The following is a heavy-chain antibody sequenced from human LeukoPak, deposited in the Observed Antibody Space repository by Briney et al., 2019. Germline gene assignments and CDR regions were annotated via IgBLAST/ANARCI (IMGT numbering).Heavy chain of an antibody. J-gene: IGHJ4*02. CDR2: ISSSGSTI. V-gene: IGHV3-11*01. CDR3: ARARYSGSYFDY. CDR1: GFTFSDYY. Sequence: PGGSLRLSCAASGFTFSDYYMSWVRQAPGKGLEWVSYISSSGSTIYYADSVKGRFTISRDNAKNSLYLQMNSLRAEDTAVYYCARARYSGSYFDYWGQGTLVTVSS. D-gene: IGHD1-26*01.